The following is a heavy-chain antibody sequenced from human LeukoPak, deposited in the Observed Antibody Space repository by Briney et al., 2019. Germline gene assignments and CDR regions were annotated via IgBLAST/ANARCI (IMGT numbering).Heavy chain of an antibody. CDR1: GFTFSSYA. Sequence: GESLRLSCAASGFTFSSYAMSWVRQAPGKGLEWVSAISGSGGSTYYADSVKGRFTISRDNSKNTLYLQMNSLRAEDTAVYYCAKPPSYYYDTPVWGQGTTVTVSS. D-gene: IGHD3-22*01. CDR3: AKPPSYYYDTPV. CDR2: ISGSGGST. J-gene: IGHJ6*02. V-gene: IGHV3-23*01.